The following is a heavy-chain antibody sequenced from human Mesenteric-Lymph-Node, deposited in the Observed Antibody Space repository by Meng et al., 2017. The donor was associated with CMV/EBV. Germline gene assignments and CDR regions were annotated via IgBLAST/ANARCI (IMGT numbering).Heavy chain of an antibody. CDR3: ARVAPRSGWYTSFYYYYGMDV. CDR2: ISGTSSPI. CDR1: GFTFSNYG. D-gene: IGHD6-19*01. J-gene: IGHJ6*02. Sequence: GESLKISCAVSGFTFSNYGMNWVRQAPGKGLEWLSYISGTSSPIYYADSVKGRFTISRDNAKNSLYLQMNSLRAEDTAVYYCARVAPRSGWYTSFYYYYGMDVWGQGTTVTVSS. V-gene: IGHV3-48*04.